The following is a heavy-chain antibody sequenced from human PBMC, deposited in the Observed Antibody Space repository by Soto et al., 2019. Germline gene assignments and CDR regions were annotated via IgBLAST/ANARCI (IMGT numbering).Heavy chain of an antibody. Sequence: QVQLVESGGGVVQPGRSLRLSCAASGFMFSNHGMHWVRQAPGKGLEWVAVIWSDGNNRYYADSVKGRFTISRDNSKNTLYQQMNSLRAEDTAVYYCVRGDNWNDEASDYWGQGTLVTVSS. V-gene: IGHV3-33*01. CDR3: VRGDNWNDEASDY. D-gene: IGHD1-1*01. CDR2: IWSDGNNR. J-gene: IGHJ4*02. CDR1: GFMFSNHG.